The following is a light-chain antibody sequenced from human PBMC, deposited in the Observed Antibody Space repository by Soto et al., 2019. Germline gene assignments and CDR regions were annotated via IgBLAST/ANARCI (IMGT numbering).Light chain of an antibody. V-gene: IGLV1-40*01. CDR1: NSNLGTGYD. Sequence: QSVLTQPPSVSGAPGQRVTISCTGNNSNLGTGYDVHWYQQLPGAAPKLVIFGNRNRPSGVPERFSGSKSGTSASLAIIGLQAEDEADYYCQAYDYSLTAFVFGGGTKVTVL. CDR2: GNR. CDR3: QAYDYSLTAFV. J-gene: IGLJ2*01.